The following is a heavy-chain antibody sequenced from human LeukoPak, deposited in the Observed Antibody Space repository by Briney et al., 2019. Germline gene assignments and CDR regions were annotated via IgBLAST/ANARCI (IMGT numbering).Heavy chain of an antibody. V-gene: IGHV4-59*01. J-gene: IGHJ4*02. CDR1: GGSISSFY. CDR2: IYYSGST. Sequence: PSETLSLTCTVSGGSISSFYWSWIRQPPGKGLEWIGYIYYSGSTNYNPSLKSRVTISIDTSNNQFSLKLNSVTAAGTAVYYCARVGHYYDSGSYYNARGFFDYWGQGTLVTVSS. CDR3: ARVGHYYDSGSYYNARGFFDY. D-gene: IGHD3-10*01.